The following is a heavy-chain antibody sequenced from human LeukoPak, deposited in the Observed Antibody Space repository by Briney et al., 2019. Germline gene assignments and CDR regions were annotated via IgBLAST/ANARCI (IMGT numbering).Heavy chain of an antibody. J-gene: IGHJ4*02. V-gene: IGHV1-2*02. CDR2: INPNSGGT. D-gene: IGHD2-15*01. Sequence: ASVKVSCKASGGTFSSYAISWVRQAPGQGLEWMGWINPNSGGTNYAQKFQGRVTMTRDTSISTAYMELSRLRSDDTAVYYCARDRWELRDYDYWGQGTLVTVSS. CDR3: ARDRWELRDYDY. CDR1: GGTFSSYA.